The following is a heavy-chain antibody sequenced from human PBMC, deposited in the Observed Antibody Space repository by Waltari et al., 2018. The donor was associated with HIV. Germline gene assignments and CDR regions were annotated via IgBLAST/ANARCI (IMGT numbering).Heavy chain of an antibody. CDR3: AREVTSSKVMNY. V-gene: IGHV3-48*03. CDR2: ISGNGKNK. J-gene: IGHJ4*02. Sequence: EVRLVESGGGPVQPGGSLRLSCAASGFTISLYNMNWVRQTPGKGLDWVAYISGNGKNKYYADYVKGRFIISKDNGQNFLHLQMDRLSVDDSAKYFCAREVTSSKVMNYWGQGTPVIVSS. CDR1: GFTISLYN. D-gene: IGHD2-21*02.